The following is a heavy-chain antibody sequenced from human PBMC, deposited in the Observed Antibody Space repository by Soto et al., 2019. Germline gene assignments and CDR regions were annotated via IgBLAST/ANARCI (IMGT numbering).Heavy chain of an antibody. CDR1: GGSISSGDYY. J-gene: IGHJ6*02. CDR2: IYYSGST. Sequence: SETLSLTCTVSGGSISSGDYYWSWIRQPPGKGLEWIGYIYYSGSTYYNPSLKSRVTTSVDTSKNQFSLKLSSVTAADTAVYYCAREGIAVAGHYGMDVWGQGTTVTVSS. V-gene: IGHV4-30-4*01. D-gene: IGHD6-19*01. CDR3: AREGIAVAGHYGMDV.